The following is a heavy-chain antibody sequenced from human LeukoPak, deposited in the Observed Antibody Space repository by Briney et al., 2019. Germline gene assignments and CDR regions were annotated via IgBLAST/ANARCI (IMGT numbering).Heavy chain of an antibody. D-gene: IGHD3/OR15-3a*01. CDR3: VLDLFSSFAFDI. CDR1: GFTFSRYC. V-gene: IGHV3-74*01. CDR2: INSDVSST. Sequence: PGGSLRLSCAASGFTFSRYCMHWVRQAPGKGLLWVSRINSDVSSTYYADSVKGRFTTSRDNAKNALHLQMNSLTAEDTAVYYCVLDLFSSFAFDIWGQGRMVTASS. J-gene: IGHJ3*02.